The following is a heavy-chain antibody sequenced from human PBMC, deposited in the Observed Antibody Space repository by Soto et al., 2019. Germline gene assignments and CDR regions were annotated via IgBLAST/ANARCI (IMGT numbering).Heavy chain of an antibody. CDR2: ISYDGSNK. V-gene: IGHV3-30-3*01. J-gene: IGHJ3*02. Sequence: GGSLRLSCAASGFTFSSYAMHWVRQAPGKGLEWVAVISYDGSNKYYADSVKGRFTISRDNSKNTLYLQMNSLRAEDTAVDYGARSPAGYSGYDSGAFDIWGQGTMVTVSS. CDR1: GFTFSSYA. D-gene: IGHD5-12*01. CDR3: ARSPAGYSGYDSGAFDI.